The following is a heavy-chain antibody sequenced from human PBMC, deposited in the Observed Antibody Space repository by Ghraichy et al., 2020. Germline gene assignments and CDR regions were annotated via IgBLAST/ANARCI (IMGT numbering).Heavy chain of an antibody. CDR2: INHRHNT. Sequence: SETLSLTCAVYGESFSGYYWTWIRQPPGKGLEWIGEINHRHNTNYNPSLKSRVTISFDTSTNQFSLKLTSVTAADTAVYYCAVPIAAGRASYYYYAMDVWGQGTTVTVSS. V-gene: IGHV4-34*01. CDR1: GESFSGYY. J-gene: IGHJ6*02. CDR3: AVPIAAGRASYYYYAMDV. D-gene: IGHD6-13*01.